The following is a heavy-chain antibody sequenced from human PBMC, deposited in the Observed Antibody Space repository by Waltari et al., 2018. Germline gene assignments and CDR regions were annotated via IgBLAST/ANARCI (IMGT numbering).Heavy chain of an antibody. CDR3: AKSSGSYYEVFDY. D-gene: IGHD1-26*01. V-gene: IGHV3-23*04. CDR2: IRGSGGTT. J-gene: IGHJ4*02. Sequence: EVRLVESGGGLVKPGGSLRLSCGASGFAFANYGMSWVRQAPGKGLECVSSIRGSGGTTYYADSVKGRFTMSKDNSKNTLFLQMNSLRVDDTAEYYCAKSSGSYYEVFDYWGRGTLVTVSS. CDR1: GFAFANYG.